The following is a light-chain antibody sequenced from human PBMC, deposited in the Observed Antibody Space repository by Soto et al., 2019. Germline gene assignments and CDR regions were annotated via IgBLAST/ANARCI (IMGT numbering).Light chain of an antibody. CDR3: QQFYTGPMYT. J-gene: IGKJ2*01. CDR2: WAS. CDR1: QSVLYNSNNKNY. Sequence: DIVMTQSPDSLAVSLGERATINCKSSQSVLYNSNNKNYLAWYQQKPGQPPKLLIYWASTRESGVPDRFSGSVSGTDFTLTINSLQAEDVAVYYCQQFYTGPMYTFSQGTKLQIK. V-gene: IGKV4-1*01.